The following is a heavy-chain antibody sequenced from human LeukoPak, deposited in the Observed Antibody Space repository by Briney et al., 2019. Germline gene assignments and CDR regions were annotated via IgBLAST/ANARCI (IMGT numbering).Heavy chain of an antibody. CDR2: INQDGTEK. J-gene: IGHJ5*01. Sequence: GGSLRLSCAASGFTFSGFWMNWVRQAPGKGLEWVANINQDGTEKYFVDSVKGRFTISRDNAKRSVYLQMNSLRAEDTAVYYCAKEGAFPIITYDSWGQGTLVTVS. V-gene: IGHV3-7*01. D-gene: IGHD3-10*01. CDR1: GFTFSGFW. CDR3: AKEGAFPIITYDS.